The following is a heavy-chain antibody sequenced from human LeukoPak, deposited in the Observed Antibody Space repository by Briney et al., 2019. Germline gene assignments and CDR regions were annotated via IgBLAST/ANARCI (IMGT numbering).Heavy chain of an antibody. J-gene: IGHJ4*02. V-gene: IGHV3-53*01. CDR2: IYSGGST. CDR3: ARGLGGYYDSSGYFDC. CDR1: GFTVSSNY. D-gene: IGHD3-22*01. Sequence: VGSLRLSCAASGFTVSSNYMSWVRQAPGKGLEWVSVIYSGGSTYYADSVKGRFTIFRDNSKNTLYLQMNSLRAEDTAVYYCARGLGGYYDSSGYFDCWGQGTLVTVSS.